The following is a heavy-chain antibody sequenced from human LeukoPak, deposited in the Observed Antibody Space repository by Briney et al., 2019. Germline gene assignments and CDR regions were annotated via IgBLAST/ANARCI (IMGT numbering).Heavy chain of an antibody. CDR2: IYTSGST. V-gene: IGHV4-61*02. J-gene: IGHJ4*02. CDR1: GGSISSGSYY. Sequence: SETLSLTCTVSGGSISSGSYYWSWLRQPAGKGLEWIGRIYTSGSTNYNPSLKSRVTISVDTSKNQFSLKLSSVTAADTAVYYCARGGAAALYWGQGTLVTVSS. D-gene: IGHD6-13*01. CDR3: ARGGAAALY.